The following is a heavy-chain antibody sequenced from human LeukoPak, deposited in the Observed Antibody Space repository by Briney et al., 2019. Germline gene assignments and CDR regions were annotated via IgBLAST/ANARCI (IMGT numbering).Heavy chain of an antibody. J-gene: IGHJ5*02. CDR3: AKEWLLYSVFDP. CDR2: INHSGST. Sequence: SETLSLTCAVYGGSLSGYYWSWIRQPPGKGLEWIGDINHSGSTNYNPSLKSRVTISVDTSKNQFSLKLSSMTAADTAVYYCAKEWLLYSVFDPWGQGTLVTVSS. CDR1: GGSLSGYY. V-gene: IGHV4-34*01. D-gene: IGHD3-3*01.